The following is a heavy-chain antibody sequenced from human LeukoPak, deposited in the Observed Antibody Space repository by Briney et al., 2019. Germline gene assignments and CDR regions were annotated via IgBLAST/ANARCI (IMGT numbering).Heavy chain of an antibody. D-gene: IGHD6-13*01. J-gene: IGHJ4*02. CDR1: GFIFSTYA. V-gene: IGHV3-33*01. CDR2: IWYDGSNE. Sequence: GRSLRLSCAASGFIFSTYAMHWVRQAPGKGLEWVAVIWYDGSNENYVDSVKGRFTISRDNSKNTLYLQMNSLRGEDTAVYYCARGQQLGHFDYWGQGTLVTVSS. CDR3: ARGQQLGHFDY.